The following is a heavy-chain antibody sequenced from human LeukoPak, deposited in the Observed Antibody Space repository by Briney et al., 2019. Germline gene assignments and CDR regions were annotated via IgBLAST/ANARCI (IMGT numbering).Heavy chain of an antibody. CDR3: ARDGEMATIYFDY. V-gene: IGHV1-69*04. Sequence: SVKVSCKASGYTFTSYDINWVRQAPGQGLEWMGTIIPIVGIANYAQKFQGRVTITADKSTSTAYMELSSLRSEDTAVYYCARDGEMATIYFDYWGQGTLVTVSS. J-gene: IGHJ4*02. CDR1: GYTFTSYD. CDR2: IIPIVGIA. D-gene: IGHD5-24*01.